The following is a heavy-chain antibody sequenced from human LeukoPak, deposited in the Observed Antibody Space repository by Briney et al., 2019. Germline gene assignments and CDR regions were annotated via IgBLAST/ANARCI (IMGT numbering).Heavy chain of an antibody. Sequence: PGGTLRLSCAASGFTFSNSGMNWVRQAPGKGLEWVSTISGSGDSTYYADSVKGRFTSSRDNSKNTLYPQMNSLRAEDTAVYYCAKGAYYADWGQGTLVTVSS. V-gene: IGHV3-23*01. J-gene: IGHJ4*02. CDR1: GFTFSNSG. CDR2: ISGSGDST. D-gene: IGHD3-3*01. CDR3: AKGAYYAD.